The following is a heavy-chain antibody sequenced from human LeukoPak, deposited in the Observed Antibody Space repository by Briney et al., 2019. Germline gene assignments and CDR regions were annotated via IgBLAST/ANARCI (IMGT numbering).Heavy chain of an antibody. CDR2: ISAYNGNT. J-gene: IGHJ3*02. CDR3: ATLQYSGSPDAFDI. CDR1: GYTFTSYG. D-gene: IGHD1-26*01. V-gene: IGHV1-18*01. Sequence: ASVKVSCKASGYTFTSYGISWVRQAPGQGLEWMGWISAYNGNTNYAQKLQGRVTMTTDTSTSTAYMELRSLRSEDTAVYYCATLQYSGSPDAFDIWGQGTMVTVSS.